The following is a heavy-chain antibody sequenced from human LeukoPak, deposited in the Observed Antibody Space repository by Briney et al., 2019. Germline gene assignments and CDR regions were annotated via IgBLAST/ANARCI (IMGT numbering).Heavy chain of an antibody. V-gene: IGHV3-23*01. CDR1: GFTFSSYA. Sequence: GGSLRLSCAASGFTFSSYAMSWVRQAPGKGLEWVSAISGSGGSTYYADSVKGRFTISRDNSKNTLYLQMNSLRAEDTAVYYCAKDRVGISVYYFNWYFDLGAVAPWSLSPQ. J-gene: IGHJ2*01. D-gene: IGHD3-22*01. CDR3: AKDRVGISVYYFNWYFDL. CDR2: ISGSGGST.